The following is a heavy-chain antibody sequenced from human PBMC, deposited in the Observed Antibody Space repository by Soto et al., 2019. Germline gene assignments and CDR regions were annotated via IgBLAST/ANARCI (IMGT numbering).Heavy chain of an antibody. D-gene: IGHD5-12*01. CDR3: AKSPRGEMATD. CDR1: GYTFINYH. J-gene: IGHJ4*02. CDR2: INTYNGMT. V-gene: IGHV1-18*01. Sequence: QVQLVQSGGEVKKPGASVTVSCKASGYTFINYHITWVRQAPGQGLEWTAWINTYNGMTDYAQRFQGRVTMTRDTSTSTAYMELRTLGSDDTAVYFCAKSPRGEMATDWGQGTLVSVSS.